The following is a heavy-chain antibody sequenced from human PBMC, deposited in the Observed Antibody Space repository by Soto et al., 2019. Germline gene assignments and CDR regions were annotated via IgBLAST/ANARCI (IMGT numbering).Heavy chain of an antibody. CDR1: GYTFTGYY. CDR2: INPNSGGT. D-gene: IGHD2-2*01. CDR3: ARLLVPAAGFWFDP. J-gene: IGHJ5*02. V-gene: IGHV1-2*02. Sequence: GASVKVSCKASGYTFTGYYMHWVRQAPGQGLEWMGWINPNSGGTNYAQKFQGRVTMTRDKSISTAYLQWSSLKASDTAMYYCARLLVPAAGFWFDPWGQGTLVTVSS.